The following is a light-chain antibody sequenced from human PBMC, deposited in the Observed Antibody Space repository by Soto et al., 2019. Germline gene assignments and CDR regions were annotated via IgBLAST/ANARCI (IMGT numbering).Light chain of an antibody. Sequence: DIQMTQSPSTLSASVGDRVTITCRASQSISIWLAWYQQKPGKAPKLLIYKASSLESGVPSRFSGSGSGTEFTLTISSLQPDDSATYYCHQYNNYLTFGQGTKVDIK. V-gene: IGKV1-5*03. CDR2: KAS. CDR3: HQYNNYLT. J-gene: IGKJ1*01. CDR1: QSISIW.